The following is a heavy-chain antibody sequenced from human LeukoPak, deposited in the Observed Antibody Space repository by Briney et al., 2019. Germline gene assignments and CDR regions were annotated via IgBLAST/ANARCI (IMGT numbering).Heavy chain of an antibody. V-gene: IGHV4-59*01. J-gene: IGHJ4*02. CDR3: ATGDIYFDY. Sequence: SETLSLTCNVSGGSISSYYCSWIRQSPEKGLEWVGYVTYSGGTNYNPSLKSRVTILIDTSKNQFSLKLSSVTAADTAVYYCATGDIYFDYWGQGILVTVSS. CDR2: VTYSGGT. D-gene: IGHD3-9*01. CDR1: GGSISSYY.